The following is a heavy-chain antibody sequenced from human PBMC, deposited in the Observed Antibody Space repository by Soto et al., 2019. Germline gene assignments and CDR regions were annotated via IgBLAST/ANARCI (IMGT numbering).Heavy chain of an antibody. CDR3: ARDGAYDILTGYYYYYYYGMDV. CDR2: INPSGGST. V-gene: IGHV1-46*01. D-gene: IGHD3-9*01. CDR1: GYTFTSYY. J-gene: IGHJ6*02. Sequence: ASVKVSCKASGYTFTSYYMHWVRQAPGQGLEWMGIINPSGGSTSYAQKFQGRVTMTRDTSTSTVYMELSSLRSEDTAVYYCARDGAYDILTGYYYYYYYGMDVWGQGTTVTVSS.